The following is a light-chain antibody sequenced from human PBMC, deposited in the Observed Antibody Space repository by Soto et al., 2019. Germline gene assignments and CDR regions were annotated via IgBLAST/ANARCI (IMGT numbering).Light chain of an antibody. Sequence: SVLTQPHSASGTPGQRVTISCSGSSSSIGSNTVSWYQQLQGTAPKLLIYSTNQRPSGVPDRFAGSKSGTSASLAISGLQSEDEADYYCATWDDSLNGRVFGGGTKVTVL. J-gene: IGLJ3*02. CDR3: ATWDDSLNGRV. CDR2: STN. CDR1: SSSIGSNT. V-gene: IGLV1-44*01.